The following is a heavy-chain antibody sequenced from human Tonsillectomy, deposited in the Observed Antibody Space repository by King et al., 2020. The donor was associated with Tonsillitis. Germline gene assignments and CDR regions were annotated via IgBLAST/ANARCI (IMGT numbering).Heavy chain of an antibody. D-gene: IGHD2-2*01. CDR3: AKDYQYHLRRGGYYGMDV. J-gene: IGHJ6*02. CDR1: GFTFSAYG. CDR2: IRYDGGNK. V-gene: IGHV3-30*02. Sequence: VQLVESGGGVVQPGGSLRLSCAASGFTFSAYGFHWVRQAPGKGLEWVAFIRYDGGNKYYADSVKGRFIISRDNSKNTLYLQMNSLRPEDTAMYYCAKDYQYHLRRGGYYGMDVWGQGTTVTVS.